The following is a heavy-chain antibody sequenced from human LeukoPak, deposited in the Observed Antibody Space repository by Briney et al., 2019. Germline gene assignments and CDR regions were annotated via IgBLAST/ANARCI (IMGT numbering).Heavy chain of an antibody. Sequence: HPGGSLRLSCAASGFTFSSYAMSWVRQAPGKGLEWVSAISGSGGSTYYADSVKGRFTISRDNSKNTLYLQMNSLRAEDTAVYYCAKDKPTPIVAAGPSGAFDIWGQGTMVTVSS. CDR2: ISGSGGST. D-gene: IGHD6-13*01. V-gene: IGHV3-23*01. CDR3: AKDKPTPIVAAGPSGAFDI. J-gene: IGHJ3*02. CDR1: GFTFSSYA.